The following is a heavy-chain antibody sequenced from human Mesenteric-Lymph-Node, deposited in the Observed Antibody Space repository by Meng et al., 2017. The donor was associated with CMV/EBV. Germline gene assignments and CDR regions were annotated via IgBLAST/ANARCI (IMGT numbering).Heavy chain of an antibody. Sequence: GSLKISCAASGFTFDDYGMSWVRQAPGKGLEWVSGINWNGGSTGYADSVKGRFTISRDNAKNSLYLQMNSLRAEDTALYYCARAAGTSPIWEFDYWGQGTLVTVSS. CDR2: INWNGGST. J-gene: IGHJ4*02. CDR3: ARAAGTSPIWEFDY. D-gene: IGHD6-13*01. CDR1: GFTFDDYG. V-gene: IGHV3-20*04.